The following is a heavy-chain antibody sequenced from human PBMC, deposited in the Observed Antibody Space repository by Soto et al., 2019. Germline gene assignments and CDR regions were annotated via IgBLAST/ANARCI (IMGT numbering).Heavy chain of an antibody. V-gene: IGHV6-1*01. Sequence: SQTLSLTCAISGDSVSSDITSWNWIRQSPSRGLEWLGRTYYRSKWFHDYAASVKSRITINPDTSKNQFSLELNSMTPEETAVYYCARGNALDVWGQGTVVTV. CDR2: TYYRSKWFH. CDR3: ARGNALDV. J-gene: IGHJ3*01. D-gene: IGHD3-10*01. CDR1: GDSVSSDITS.